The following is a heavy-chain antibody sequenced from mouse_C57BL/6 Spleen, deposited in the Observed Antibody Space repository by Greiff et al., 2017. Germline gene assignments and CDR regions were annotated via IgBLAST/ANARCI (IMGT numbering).Heavy chain of an antibody. Sequence: EVKLVESGGDLVKPGGSLKLSCAASGFTFSSYGMSWVRQTPDKRLEWVAPISSGGSYTYYPDSVKGRFTISRDNAKNTLYLQMISLKSEDTAMYYCASSTYYSNYFDYWGQGTTLTVSS. D-gene: IGHD2-5*01. CDR3: ASSTYYSNYFDY. CDR2: ISSGGSYT. V-gene: IGHV5-6*01. J-gene: IGHJ2*01. CDR1: GFTFSSYG.